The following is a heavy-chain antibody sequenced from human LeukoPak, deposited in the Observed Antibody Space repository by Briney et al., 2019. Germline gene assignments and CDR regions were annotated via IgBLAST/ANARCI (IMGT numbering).Heavy chain of an antibody. D-gene: IGHD1-26*01. V-gene: IGHV3-33*01. Sequence: GGSLRLSCAASGFTFRSHGMHWVRQAPGKGLEWVAFIWYDGSNKYYTDSVKGRFTISGDNSKNTLYLQMNSLRAEDTAVYYCAGDRATSYFDYWGQGALVTISS. CDR3: AGDRATSYFDY. CDR1: GFTFRSHG. CDR2: IWYDGSNK. J-gene: IGHJ4*02.